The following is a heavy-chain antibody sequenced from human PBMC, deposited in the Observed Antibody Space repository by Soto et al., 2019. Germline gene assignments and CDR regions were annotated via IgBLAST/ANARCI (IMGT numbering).Heavy chain of an antibody. J-gene: IGHJ4*02. CDR2: IVVGSGNT. CDR3: AVADSIDSSSWSNFGY. V-gene: IGHV1-58*02. CDR1: GFTFTSSA. Sequence: ASVKVSCKASGFTFTSSAMQWVRQARGQRLEWIGWIVVGSGNTNYAQKFQERVTITRDMSTSTAYMELSSLRSEDTAVYYCAVADSIDSSSWSNFGYWGQGTLVTVSS. D-gene: IGHD6-13*01.